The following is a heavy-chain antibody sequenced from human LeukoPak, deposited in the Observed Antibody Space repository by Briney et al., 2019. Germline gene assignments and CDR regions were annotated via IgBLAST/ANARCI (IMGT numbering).Heavy chain of an antibody. CDR1: GGSFSGYY. D-gene: IGHD6-19*01. CDR3: ARVLRLPFNSSGWRRSRFDP. Sequence: PSETLSLTCAVYGGSFSGYYWSWIRQPPGKGLEWIGEINHSGSTNYNPSLKSRVTISVDTSKNQFSLKLSSVTAADTAVYYCARVLRLPFNSSGWRRSRFDPWGQGTLVTVSS. V-gene: IGHV4-34*01. J-gene: IGHJ5*02. CDR2: INHSGST.